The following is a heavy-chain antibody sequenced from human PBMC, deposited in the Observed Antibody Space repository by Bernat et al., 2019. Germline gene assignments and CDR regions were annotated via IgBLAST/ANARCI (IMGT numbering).Heavy chain of an antibody. J-gene: IGHJ4*02. D-gene: IGHD4-17*01. Sequence: QVQLVESGGGVVQPGRSLRLSCAASGFTFSSYGMHWVRQAPGKGLEWVAVISYDGSNKYYADSVKGRFTISRDNSKNTLYLQMNSLRAEDTAVYYWATIPPRYGDDHWGQGTLVTVSS. V-gene: IGHV3-30*03. CDR1: GFTFSSYG. CDR2: ISYDGSNK. CDR3: ATIPPRYGDDH.